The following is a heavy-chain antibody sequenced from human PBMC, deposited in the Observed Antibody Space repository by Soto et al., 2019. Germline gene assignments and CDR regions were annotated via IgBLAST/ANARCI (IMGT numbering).Heavy chain of an antibody. CDR2: IKEDETEK. CDR3: ARGGFYSFT. CDR1: GFTFSDYW. V-gene: IGHV3-7*01. D-gene: IGHD1-26*01. J-gene: IGHJ4*02. Sequence: VQVVESGGGLVQPGGSLRLSCAASGFTFSDYWMMWVRQAPGKGLEWVANIKEDETEKNYVESVKGRFTISRDNAKNALYLQMNNLRVEDTAVYHCARGGFYSFTWGQGTRVTVSS.